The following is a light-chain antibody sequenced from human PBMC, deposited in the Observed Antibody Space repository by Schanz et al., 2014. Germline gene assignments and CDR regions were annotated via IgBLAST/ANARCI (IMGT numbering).Light chain of an antibody. CDR3: LQSDNLPH. Sequence: DIQMTQSPSSLSASVGDRVTITCQASQDIGYDLNWYQQKPGKAPKLLIFDASNLETGVPSRFSGSGSXTDFTFTISTLQPEDIATCCVLQSDNLPHFGGGTKVEVK. CDR2: DAS. J-gene: IGKJ4*01. CDR1: QDIGYD. V-gene: IGKV1-33*01.